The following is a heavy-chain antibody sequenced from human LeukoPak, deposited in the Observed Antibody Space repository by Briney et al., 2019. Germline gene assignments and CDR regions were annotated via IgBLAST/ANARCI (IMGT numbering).Heavy chain of an antibody. CDR3: AKEVLRYFDF. V-gene: IGHV3-23*01. CDR1: GFTFSNYA. Sequence: GGSLRLSCAASGFTFSNYAMSWVRQAPGRGLEWVSAITTNGRSTYYADSVKGRFTISRDNSKDTLYLQMNNLRAEDTALYYCAKEVLRYFDFWGQGTQVTVSS. D-gene: IGHD4/OR15-4a*01. J-gene: IGHJ4*02. CDR2: ITTNGRST.